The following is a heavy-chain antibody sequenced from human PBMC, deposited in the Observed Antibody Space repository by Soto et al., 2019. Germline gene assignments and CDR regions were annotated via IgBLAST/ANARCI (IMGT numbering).Heavy chain of an antibody. CDR1: ALTLRSSD. Sequence: GSLRLSCAASALTLRSSDRSWVRHPPGKGLEWVSGFSGIGGSTYYADSVKGRFTIYRDNSKNTLFLQMNSLRAEDAAVYYCAKGFYKGFDYPGQGTLVTVSS. D-gene: IGHD1-20*01. J-gene: IGHJ4*02. CDR2: FSGIGGST. CDR3: AKGFYKGFDY. V-gene: IGHV3-23*01.